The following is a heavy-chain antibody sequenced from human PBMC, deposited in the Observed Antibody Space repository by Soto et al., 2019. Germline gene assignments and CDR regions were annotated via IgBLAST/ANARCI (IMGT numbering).Heavy chain of an antibody. CDR2: IIPIFGTA. J-gene: IGHJ4*02. Sequence: QVQLVQSGAEVKKPGSSVKVSCKASGGTFSSYAISWVRQAPGQGLEWMGGIIPIFGTANYAQKFQGRVTITADESTRTAYMELSSLRSEDTAVYYCARVRMHDDFSSGCLDYWGQGTLVTVSS. CDR1: GGTFSSYA. CDR3: ARVRMHDDFSSGCLDY. D-gene: IGHD3-3*01. V-gene: IGHV1-69*01.